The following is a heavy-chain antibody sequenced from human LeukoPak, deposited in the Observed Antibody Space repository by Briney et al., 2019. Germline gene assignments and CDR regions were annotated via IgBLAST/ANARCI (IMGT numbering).Heavy chain of an antibody. CDR1: GGSITNYY. CDR3: ARGVGALGY. J-gene: IGHJ4*02. V-gene: IGHV4-59*01. CDR2: IYYRGNT. D-gene: IGHD3-16*01. Sequence: PSETLSLTCSVSGGSITNYYWSWIRQPPGRGLEWIGYIYYRGNTYYNASLKSRVTISVDTSKNEVSLNLTSVTAADTAVYYCARGVGALGYWGQGTLVTVSS.